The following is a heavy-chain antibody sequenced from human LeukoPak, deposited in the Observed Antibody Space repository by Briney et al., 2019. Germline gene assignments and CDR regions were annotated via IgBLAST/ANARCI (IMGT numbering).Heavy chain of an antibody. V-gene: IGHV4-34*01. CDR2: IIHSGST. J-gene: IGHJ6*03. CDR3: ARGQTELGTAYYYYMDV. D-gene: IGHD7-27*01. CDR1: GGSFSGYS. Sequence: SETLSLTCAVNGGSFSGYSWSWIRQSPGKGLEWIADIIHSGSTNYNPSLKSRVTISLDTSRNQFSLKLTPVTAADTAVYYCARGQTELGTAYYYYMDVWGKGTTVTVSS.